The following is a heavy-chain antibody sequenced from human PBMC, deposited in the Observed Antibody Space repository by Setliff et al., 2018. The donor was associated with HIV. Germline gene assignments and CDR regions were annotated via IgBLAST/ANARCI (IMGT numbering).Heavy chain of an antibody. J-gene: IGHJ4*02. CDR1: GGSISSGYYY. CDR3: TRGFDYAQRPPLYYFDY. V-gene: IGHV4-31*03. Sequence: SETLSLTCTVSGGSISSGYYYWSWIRQHPGKGLEWIGYIYYSGNPFYNPSLRSRVTISLDTSKNQFSLKLSSVTAADTAVYYCTRGFDYAQRPPLYYFDYWGQGTLVTVSS. CDR2: IYYSGNP. D-gene: IGHD2-2*01.